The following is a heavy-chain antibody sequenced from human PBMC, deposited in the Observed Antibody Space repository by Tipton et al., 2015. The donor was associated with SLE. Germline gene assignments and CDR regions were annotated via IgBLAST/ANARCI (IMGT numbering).Heavy chain of an antibody. V-gene: IGHV3-30*18. D-gene: IGHD6-19*01. Sequence: QLVQSGGGVVQPGRSLRLSCAASGFTFSSYGMHWVRQAPGKGLEWVAVISYDGSNKYYADSVKGRFTISRDNSKNTLYLQMNSLRAEDTAVYYCAKASRQWLVTGGNYFDYWGQGTLVTVSS. J-gene: IGHJ4*02. CDR2: ISYDGSNK. CDR3: AKASRQWLVTGGNYFDY. CDR1: GFTFSSYG.